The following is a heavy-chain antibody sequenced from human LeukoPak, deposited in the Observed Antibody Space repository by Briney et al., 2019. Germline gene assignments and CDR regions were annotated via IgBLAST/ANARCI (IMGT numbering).Heavy chain of an antibody. Sequence: GGSLRLSCAASGFIFSNYAMSWVRQAPGKGLEWVSAIGGRDGGTYYADSVKGRFTVSRDDPKDTLYLQMNTLRVEDTAVYYCAKWGDYDILTGYYDSDYWGQGTLVTVSS. D-gene: IGHD3-9*01. V-gene: IGHV3-23*01. CDR2: IGGRDGGT. CDR1: GFIFSNYA. CDR3: AKWGDYDILTGYYDSDY. J-gene: IGHJ4*02.